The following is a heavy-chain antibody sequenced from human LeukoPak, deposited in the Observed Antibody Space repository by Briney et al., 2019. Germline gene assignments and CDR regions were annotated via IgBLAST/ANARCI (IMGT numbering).Heavy chain of an antibody. Sequence: PGGSLRLSCAASGFTFSSYAMSWVRQAPGKGLEWVANIKQDGSEKYYVDSVKGRFTISRDNAKNSLYLQMNSLRAEDTAVYYCARDPRRSSSWLSYYYGMDVWGQGTTVTVSS. CDR1: GFTFSSYA. D-gene: IGHD6-13*01. V-gene: IGHV3-7*01. CDR3: ARDPRRSSSWLSYYYGMDV. CDR2: IKQDGSEK. J-gene: IGHJ6*02.